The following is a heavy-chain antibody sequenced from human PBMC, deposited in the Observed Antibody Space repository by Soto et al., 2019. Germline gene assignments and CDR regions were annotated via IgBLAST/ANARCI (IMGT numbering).Heavy chain of an antibody. D-gene: IGHD6-19*01. V-gene: IGHV3-9*01. CDR1: AFTFGDFA. Sequence: VQLVESGGGLVQPGRSLRLSCTASAFTFGDFAMHWVRQVPGKGLEWVSGINWNGNYIGYADSVKGRFTVSRDNAKNSLYLQMNRLRPEETALYFCARAPTAGTWPVYFGWLGRETLVTGSS. CDR3: ARAPTAGTWPVYFGW. J-gene: IGHJ4*02. CDR2: INWNGNYI.